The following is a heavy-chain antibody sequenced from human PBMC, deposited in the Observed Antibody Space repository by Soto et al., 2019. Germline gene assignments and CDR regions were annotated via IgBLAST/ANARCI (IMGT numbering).Heavy chain of an antibody. J-gene: IGHJ4*02. CDR3: AKDKEGYCSGGSCYSGDY. CDR2: ISGSGGST. CDR1: GFTFSSYA. D-gene: IGHD2-15*01. Sequence: EVQLLESGAGLVQPGGSLRLSCAASGFTFSSYAMSWVRQAPGKGLEWVSAISGSGGSTYYADSVKGRFTISRDNSKNTLYLQMNSLRAEDTAVYYCAKDKEGYCSGGSCYSGDYWGQGTLVTVSS. V-gene: IGHV3-23*01.